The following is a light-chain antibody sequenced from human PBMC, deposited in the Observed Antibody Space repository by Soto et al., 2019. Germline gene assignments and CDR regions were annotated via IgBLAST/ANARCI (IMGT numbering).Light chain of an antibody. V-gene: IGLV2-14*01. CDR1: SSDIGNYNY. CDR2: DVS. J-gene: IGLJ2*01. Sequence: QSALTQPASVSGSPGQSITISCAGTSSDIGNYNYVSWYQQYPGKARKLMIYDVSSRPSGVSSRFSGSKSGNTASLTISGLQAEDEADYYCTSYTTSSTLVFGGGTKLTVL. CDR3: TSYTTSSTLV.